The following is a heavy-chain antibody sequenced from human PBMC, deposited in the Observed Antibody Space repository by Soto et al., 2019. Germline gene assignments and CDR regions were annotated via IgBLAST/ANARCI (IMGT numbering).Heavy chain of an antibody. V-gene: IGHV2-5*02. Sequence: QITLNESGPALVKPTQTLTLTCTFSGFSLTTSGVGVHWLSQPPGKALEWLAVIYGDDDNRYNPSLETRLTITKDTSNNQVVLTMTNMDPLDTATYYCAHNHSYRTNWDSRDDWFDPWGQGTLVTVSS. D-gene: IGHD1-1*01. J-gene: IGHJ5*02. CDR2: IYGDDDN. CDR3: AHNHSYRTNWDSRDDWFDP. CDR1: GFSLTTSGVG.